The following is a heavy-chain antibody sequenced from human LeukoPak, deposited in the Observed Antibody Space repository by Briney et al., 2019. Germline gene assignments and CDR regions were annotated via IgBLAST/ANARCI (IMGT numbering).Heavy chain of an antibody. CDR2: IIPIFGTA. J-gene: IGHJ6*03. D-gene: IGHD4-11*01. CDR1: GGTFSSYA. CDR3: ARVGRDSNYYYYYMDV. V-gene: IGHV1-69*06. Sequence: GSSVKVSCKASGGTFSSYAISWVRQAAGQGLEWMGGIIPIFGTANYAQKFQGRITITADKSTSTAYMELSSLRSEDTAVYYCARVGRDSNYYYYYMDVWGKGTTVTVSS.